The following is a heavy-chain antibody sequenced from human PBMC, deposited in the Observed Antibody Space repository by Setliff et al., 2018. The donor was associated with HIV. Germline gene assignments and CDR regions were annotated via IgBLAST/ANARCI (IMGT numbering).Heavy chain of an antibody. CDR3: AREGRAAAVDY. CDR1: GFTFSSYS. Sequence: LRLSCAASGFTFSSYSMNWVRQAPGKGLEWVSSISSSSSYIYYADSVKGLFTISRDNAKNSLYLQMNSLRAEDTAVYYCAREGRAAAVDYWGQGTLVTVSS. V-gene: IGHV3-21*01. J-gene: IGHJ4*02. D-gene: IGHD6-13*01. CDR2: ISSSSSYI.